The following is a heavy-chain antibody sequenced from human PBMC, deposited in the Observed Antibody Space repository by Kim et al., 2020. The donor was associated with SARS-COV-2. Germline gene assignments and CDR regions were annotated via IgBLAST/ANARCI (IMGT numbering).Heavy chain of an antibody. CDR1: GYTFTSYG. CDR3: ARGIVLLWFGELLRPDAFDI. D-gene: IGHD3-10*01. Sequence: ASVKVSCKASGYTFTSYGISWVRQAPGQGLEWMGWISAYNGNTNYAQKLQGRVTMTTDTSTSTAYMELRSLRSDDTAVYYCARGIVLLWFGELLRPDAFDIWGQGTMVTVSS. CDR2: ISAYNGNT. V-gene: IGHV1-18*01. J-gene: IGHJ3*02.